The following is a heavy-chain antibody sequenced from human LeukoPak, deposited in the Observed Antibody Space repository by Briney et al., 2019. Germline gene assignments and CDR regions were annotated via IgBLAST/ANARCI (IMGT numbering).Heavy chain of an antibody. J-gene: IGHJ4*02. CDR1: GGSISSHY. CDR3: ARGDEFLGGYYGY. D-gene: IGHD3-3*01. Sequence: SETLSLTCTVSGGSISSHYWSWIRQPPGKGLEWIGYIYYSGSTNYNPSLKSRVTISVDTSKNQFSLKLSSVTAADTAVYYCARGDEFLGGYYGYWGQGTLVTVSS. CDR2: IYYSGST. V-gene: IGHV4-59*11.